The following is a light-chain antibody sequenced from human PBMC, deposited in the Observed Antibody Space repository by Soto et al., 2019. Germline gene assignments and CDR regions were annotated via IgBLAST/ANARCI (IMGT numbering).Light chain of an antibody. CDR3: QQYNHWRT. Sequence: EVAMPQSPATLSVSPEEIATLSCWASQSVSSNLAWYQHKPGQAPRLLIYGASTRAAGIPARFSGSGAGTDFNLTIRCLQSEDFAGYYRQQYNHWRTFGGGTKLDLK. V-gene: IGKV3D-15*01. CDR2: GAS. J-gene: IGKJ4*01. CDR1: QSVSSN.